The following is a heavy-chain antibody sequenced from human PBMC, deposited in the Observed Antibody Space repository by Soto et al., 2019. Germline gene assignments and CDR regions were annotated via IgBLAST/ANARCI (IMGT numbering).Heavy chain of an antibody. V-gene: IGHV2-70*04. CDR2: IDWDDDK. D-gene: IGHD5-18*01. CDR1: GSSLSTDGMR. J-gene: IGHJ3*02. CDR3: ARTVDKAIVTRDAFDI. Sequence: PTLVNPTQPPTLTCTVSGSSLSTDGMRVSWIRQPPGKALEWLARIDWDDDKFYRKSLKSRLSISKDTSKNQVVLTMTNMDPVDTGTYYCARTVDKAIVTRDAFDIWGQGSMVSV.